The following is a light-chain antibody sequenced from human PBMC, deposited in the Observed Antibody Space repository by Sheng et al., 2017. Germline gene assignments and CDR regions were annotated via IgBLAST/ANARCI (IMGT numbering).Light chain of an antibody. J-gene: IGKJ5*01. CDR2: KVF. CDR1: QSLLHSSGNTY. Sequence: DVVLTQSPRSLSVTLGQTASISCTSSQSLLHSSGNTYLNWFHQRPGQSPRRLIFKVFNRDAGVPDRLSGSGSGSRFTLTIRRVEAEDVGIYYCMQGSYWDPVTFGQGTRLEIK. V-gene: IGKV2-30*02. CDR3: MQGSYWDPVT.